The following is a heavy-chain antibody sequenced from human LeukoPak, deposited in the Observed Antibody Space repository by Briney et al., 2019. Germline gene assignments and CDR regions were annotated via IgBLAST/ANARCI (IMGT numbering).Heavy chain of an antibody. V-gene: IGHV4-39*01. J-gene: IGHJ4*02. CDR1: GGSISSSSYY. D-gene: IGHD3-3*01. CDR2: IYYSGST. CDR3: ARKDDFWSGYYFDY. Sequence: PSETLSLTCTVSGGSISSSSYYWGWIRQPPGKGLEWIGSIYYSGSTYYNPSLKSRVTISVDTSKNQFSLKLSSVTAADTAVYYCARKDDFWSGYYFDYWGRGTLVTVSS.